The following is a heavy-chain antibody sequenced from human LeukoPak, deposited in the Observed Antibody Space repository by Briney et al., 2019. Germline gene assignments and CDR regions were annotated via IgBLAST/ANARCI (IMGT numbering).Heavy chain of an antibody. Sequence: GGSLRLSCAASGFTFDDYGLSWVRQAPGKGLEWVSLIYSDNTHYSDSVKGRFTISRDNSKNTLYLQMNSLRAEDTAVYYCARRAGAYSHPYDYWGQGTLVTVSS. V-gene: IGHV3-53*01. D-gene: IGHD4/OR15-4a*01. CDR2: IYSDNT. CDR1: GFTFDDYG. J-gene: IGHJ4*02. CDR3: ARRAGAYSHPYDY.